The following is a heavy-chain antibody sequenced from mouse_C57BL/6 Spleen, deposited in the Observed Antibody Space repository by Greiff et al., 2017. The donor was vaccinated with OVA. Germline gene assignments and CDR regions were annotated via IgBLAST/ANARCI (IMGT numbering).Heavy chain of an antibody. V-gene: IGHV1-82*01. Sequence: VQGVESGPELVKPGASVKISCKASGYAFSSSWMNWVKQRPGKGLEWIGRIYPGDGDTNYNGKFKGKATLTADKSSSTAYMQLSSMTSEDSAVYFCARGGGLNAMDYWGQGTSVTVSS. CDR1: GYAFSSSW. CDR2: IYPGDGDT. CDR3: ARGGGLNAMDY. J-gene: IGHJ4*01.